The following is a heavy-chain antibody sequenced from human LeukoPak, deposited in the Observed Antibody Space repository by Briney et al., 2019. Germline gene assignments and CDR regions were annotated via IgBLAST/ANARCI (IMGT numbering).Heavy chain of an antibody. J-gene: IGHJ2*01. CDR3: ARDLYASGNYRSYWYFDL. D-gene: IGHD3-10*01. Sequence: SETLSLTCTVSGGSISSYYWSWIRQPPGKGLEWIGYIYYNGSTNYNPSLKSRVTISVDASKKQFSLKLNSVTAADTAVYYCARDLYASGNYRSYWYFDLWGRGTLVTVSS. V-gene: IGHV4-59*01. CDR1: GGSISSYY. CDR2: IYYNGST.